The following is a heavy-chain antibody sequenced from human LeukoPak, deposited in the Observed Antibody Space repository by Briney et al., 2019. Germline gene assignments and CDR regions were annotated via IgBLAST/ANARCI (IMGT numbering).Heavy chain of an antibody. Sequence: PSETLSLTCAVSGGSISSGGYSWSWIRQPPGKGLEWIGYIYHSGSTYYNPSLKSRVTISVDRSKNQFSLKLSSVTAADTAVYCCARGPKSMVRGVIFGYWGQGTLVTVSS. CDR2: IYHSGST. CDR3: ARGPKSMVRGVIFGY. CDR1: GGSISSGGYS. D-gene: IGHD3-10*01. V-gene: IGHV4-30-2*01. J-gene: IGHJ4*02.